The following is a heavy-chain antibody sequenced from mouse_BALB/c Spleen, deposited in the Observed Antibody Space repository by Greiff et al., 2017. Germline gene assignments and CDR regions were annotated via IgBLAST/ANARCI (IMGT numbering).Heavy chain of an antibody. D-gene: IGHD2-1*01. CDR1: GFTFSSFG. CDR2: ISSGSSTI. Sequence: DVMLVESGGGLVQPGGSRKLSCAASGFTFSSFGMHWVRQAPEKGLEWVAYISSGSSTIYYADTVKGRFTISRDNPKNTLFLQMTSLRSEDTAMYYCARPLYYGNHYYAMDYWGQGTSVTVSS. J-gene: IGHJ4*01. V-gene: IGHV5-17*02. CDR3: ARPLYYGNHYYAMDY.